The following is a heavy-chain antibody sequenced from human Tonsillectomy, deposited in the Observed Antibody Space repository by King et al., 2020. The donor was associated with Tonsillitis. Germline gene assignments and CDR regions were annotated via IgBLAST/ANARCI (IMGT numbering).Heavy chain of an antibody. J-gene: IGHJ4*02. CDR1: GGSISSYY. CDR2: IDYSGST. Sequence: VQLQESGPGLVKPSETLSLTCTVSGGSISSYYWSWIRQPPGKGLEWIGYIDYSGSTNYKPPLKSRATISVDTSKNQFSLKLSSVTAADTAVYYCASWPIYGGNSGRFDYWGQGTLVTVSS. V-gene: IGHV4-59*01. CDR3: ASWPIYGGNSGRFDY. D-gene: IGHD4-23*01.